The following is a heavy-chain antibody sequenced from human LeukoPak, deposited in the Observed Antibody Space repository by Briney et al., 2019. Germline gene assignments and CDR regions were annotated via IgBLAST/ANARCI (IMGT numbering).Heavy chain of an antibody. CDR3: ARVPVRFLDPLGSWFDP. J-gene: IGHJ5*02. CDR1: GFTFSSYA. D-gene: IGHD3-3*01. Sequence: GGSLRLSCAASGFTFSSYAMHWVRQAPGKGLEWVAVISYDGSNKYYADSVKGRFTISRDNSKNTLYPQMNSLRAEDTAVYYCARVPVRFLDPLGSWFDPWGQGTLVTVSS. V-gene: IGHV3-30-3*01. CDR2: ISYDGSNK.